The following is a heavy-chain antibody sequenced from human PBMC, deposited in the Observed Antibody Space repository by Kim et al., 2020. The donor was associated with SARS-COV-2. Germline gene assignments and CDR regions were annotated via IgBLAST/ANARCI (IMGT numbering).Heavy chain of an antibody. CDR2: MNPNSGNT. CDR3: ARVKKLTMTYDY. D-gene: IGHD3-22*01. Sequence: ASVKVSCKSSGYTFTSYDINWVRQATGQGLEWMGWMNPNSGNTGYAQKFQGRVTMTRNTSISTAYMELSSLRSEDTAVYYCARVKKLTMTYDYWGQGTLVTVSS. V-gene: IGHV1-8*01. CDR1: GYTFTSYD. J-gene: IGHJ4*02.